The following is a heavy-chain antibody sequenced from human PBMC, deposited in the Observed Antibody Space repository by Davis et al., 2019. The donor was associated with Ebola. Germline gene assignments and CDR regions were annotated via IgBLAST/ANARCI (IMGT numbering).Heavy chain of an antibody. J-gene: IGHJ6*02. CDR3: ARPGRSNWYWYTDLDV. CDR2: LYSGGST. D-gene: IGHD6-13*01. CDR1: GFNVSSNY. Sequence: GESLKIPCVASGFNVSSNYMIWVRQAPGKGLEWVSVLYSGGSTYYADSVKGRFTISRDDSKNTLYLQTNNLKVDDTAVYYCARPGRSNWYWYTDLDVWGQGTTVTVSS. V-gene: IGHV3-53*01.